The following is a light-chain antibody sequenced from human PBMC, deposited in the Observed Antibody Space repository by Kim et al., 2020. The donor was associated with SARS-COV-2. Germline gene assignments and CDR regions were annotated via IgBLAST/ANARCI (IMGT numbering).Light chain of an antibody. CDR1: QSISSY. V-gene: IGKV1-39*01. CDR3: QQSYSTPLT. Sequence: GDRVTITCRASQSISSYLNWYQQKPGKAPKLLIYAASSLQSGVPSRFSGSGSGTDFTLTISSLQPEDFATYYCQQSYSTPLTFGGGTKVDIK. CDR2: AAS. J-gene: IGKJ4*01.